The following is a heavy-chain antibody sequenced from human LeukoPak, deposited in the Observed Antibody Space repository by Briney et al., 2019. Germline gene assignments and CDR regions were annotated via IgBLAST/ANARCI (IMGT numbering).Heavy chain of an antibody. CDR1: GFTFSSYS. D-gene: IGHD7-27*01. J-gene: IGHJ4*02. Sequence: PGGSLRLSCAASGFTFSSYSMNWVRQAPGKGLEWVSYISSSSSTIYYADSVKGRFTISRDNAKNSLYLQKNSLRAEDTAVYYCARPPGDYWGQGTLVTVSS. CDR2: ISSSSSTI. CDR3: ARPPGDY. V-gene: IGHV3-48*01.